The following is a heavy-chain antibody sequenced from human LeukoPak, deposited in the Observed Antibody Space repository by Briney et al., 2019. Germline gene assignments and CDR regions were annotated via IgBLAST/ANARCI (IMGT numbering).Heavy chain of an antibody. V-gene: IGHV1-8*01. CDR2: MNPNSGNT. D-gene: IGHD6-19*01. Sequence: GASVKVSCKASGYTFTSYDINWVRQATGQGLEWMGWMNPNSGNTGYAQKFQGRVTMTRNTSISTAYMELSSLRSEDTAVYYCASVRGGSGSMVRRWRDAFDIWGQGTMVTVSS. CDR1: GYTFTSYD. J-gene: IGHJ3*02. CDR3: ASVRGGSGSMVRRWRDAFDI.